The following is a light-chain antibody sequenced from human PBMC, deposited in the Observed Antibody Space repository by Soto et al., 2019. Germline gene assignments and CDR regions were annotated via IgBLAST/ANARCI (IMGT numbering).Light chain of an antibody. CDR1: QTISSW. CDR2: KAS. J-gene: IGKJ1*01. V-gene: IGKV1-5*03. CDR3: KHYNSYSEA. Sequence: DIQMTQSPSTLSGSVGARVTITCRASQTISSWLAWYQQKPGKAPKLLIYKASTLKSGVPSRFSGSGSGTEFTLTISSLQPDEFATYYCKHYNSYSEAVGKGTKVDIK.